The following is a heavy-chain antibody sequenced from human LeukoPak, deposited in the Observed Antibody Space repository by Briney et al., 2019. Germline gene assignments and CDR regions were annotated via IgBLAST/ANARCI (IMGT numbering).Heavy chain of an antibody. Sequence: SETLSLTCTVSGGSISSGGYYWSWIRQHPGEGLEWIGYIYYSGSTYYNPSLKSRVTISVDTSKNQSSLKLSSVTAADTAVYYCARGDIAEASSTGDAFDIWGQGTMVTVSS. CDR3: ARGDIAEASSTGDAFDI. J-gene: IGHJ3*02. CDR2: IYYSGST. V-gene: IGHV4-31*03. CDR1: GGSISSGGYY. D-gene: IGHD6-19*01.